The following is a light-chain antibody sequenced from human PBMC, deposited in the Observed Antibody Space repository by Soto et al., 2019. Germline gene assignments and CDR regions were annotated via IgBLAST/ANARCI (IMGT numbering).Light chain of an antibody. J-gene: IGKJ4*01. Sequence: EIVLTQSPGTLSLSPGERATLSCRASQSITYSYLAWYQQKPGQAPRLLIYGASSRATGIPDRFSGSGSGADFTLTINRLEPEDFAVYYCQQYDSSPTFGGGTKVEIK. CDR2: GAS. CDR3: QQYDSSPT. CDR1: QSITYSY. V-gene: IGKV3-20*01.